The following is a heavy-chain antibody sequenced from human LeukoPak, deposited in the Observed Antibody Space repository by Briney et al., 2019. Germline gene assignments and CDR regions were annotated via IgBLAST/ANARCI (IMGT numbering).Heavy chain of an antibody. D-gene: IGHD4-17*01. CDR2: IYYSGST. CDR3: ASNYGDYATNWFDP. CDR1: GGSISSSSYY. V-gene: IGHV4-39*07. J-gene: IGHJ5*02. Sequence: PSETLSLTCTVSGGSISSSSYYWGWIRQPPGKGLEWIGSIYYSGSTYYNPSLKSRVTISVDTSKNQFSLKLSSVTAADTAVYYCASNYGDYATNWFDPWGQGTLVTVSS.